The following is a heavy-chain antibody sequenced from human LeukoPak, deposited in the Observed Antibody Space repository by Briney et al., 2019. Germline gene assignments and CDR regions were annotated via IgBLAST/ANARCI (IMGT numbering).Heavy chain of an antibody. CDR3: ARATPYCSSTSCPYYFDY. V-gene: IGHV3-11*01. CDR1: GFTFSDYY. CDR2: ISSSGSTI. D-gene: IGHD2-2*01. J-gene: IGHJ4*02. Sequence: PGGSLRLSCAAPGFTFSDYYMSWIRQAPGKGLEWVSYISSSGSTIYYADSVKGRFTISRDNAKNSLYLQMNSLRAEDTAVYYCARATPYCSSTSCPYYFDYWGQGTLVTVSS.